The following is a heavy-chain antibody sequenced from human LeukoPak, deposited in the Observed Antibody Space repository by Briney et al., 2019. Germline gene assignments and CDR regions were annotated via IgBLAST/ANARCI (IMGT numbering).Heavy chain of an antibody. Sequence: SVKVSCKASGGTFSSYAISWVRQAPGQGLEWMGGIIPIFGTANYAQKFQGRVTITADESTSTAYMELSSLRSGDTAVYYCARVGYCSSTSCYYYFDYWGQGTLVTVSS. D-gene: IGHD2-2*01. CDR3: ARVGYCSSTSCYYYFDY. CDR1: GGTFSSYA. J-gene: IGHJ4*02. V-gene: IGHV1-69*13. CDR2: IIPIFGTA.